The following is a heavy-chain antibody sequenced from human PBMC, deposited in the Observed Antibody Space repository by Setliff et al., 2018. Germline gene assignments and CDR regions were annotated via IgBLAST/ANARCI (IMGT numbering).Heavy chain of an antibody. Sequence: SETLSLTCAVSGSSIISDYYWVWIRQPPGKGLEWIGSIYYSGSTYYNPSLKSRVTISVDTSKNQFSLKLSSVPAADTAVYYCAQGVGNQLLLYGSNWFDPWGQGTLVTVS. CDR3: AQGVGNQLLLYGSNWFDP. CDR2: IYYSGST. J-gene: IGHJ5*02. V-gene: IGHV4-38-2*01. D-gene: IGHD2-2*01. CDR1: GSSIISDYY.